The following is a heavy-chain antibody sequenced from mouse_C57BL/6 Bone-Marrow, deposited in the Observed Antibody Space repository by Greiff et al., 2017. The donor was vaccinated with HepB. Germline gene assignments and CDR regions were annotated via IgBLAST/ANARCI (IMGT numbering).Heavy chain of an antibody. CDR1: GYTFTSYG. Sequence: QVHVKQSGAELARPGASVKLSCKASGYTFTSYGISWVKQRTGQGLEWIGEIYPRSGNTYYNEKFKGKATLTADKSSSTAYMELRSLTSEDSAVYFCARSRGSSPAYWGQGTLVTVSA. D-gene: IGHD1-1*01. CDR3: ARSRGSSPAY. CDR2: IYPRSGNT. V-gene: IGHV1-81*01. J-gene: IGHJ3*01.